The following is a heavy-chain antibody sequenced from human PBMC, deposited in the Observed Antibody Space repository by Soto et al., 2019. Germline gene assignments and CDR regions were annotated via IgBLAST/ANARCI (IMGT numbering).Heavy chain of an antibody. CDR1: DYTFTSYG. Sequence: QVQLEQSGAEVKKPGASVKVSFKASDYTFTSYGISWVRQAPGQGLEWMGWISAYNGNTNYAEKLQGRVTMTTDTSTSTAYMELRSLRSDDTAVYYCARYSPVLKPFDYWGQGTLVTVSS. CDR2: ISAYNGNT. V-gene: IGHV1-18*01. CDR3: ARYSPVLKPFDY. J-gene: IGHJ4*02. D-gene: IGHD5-18*01.